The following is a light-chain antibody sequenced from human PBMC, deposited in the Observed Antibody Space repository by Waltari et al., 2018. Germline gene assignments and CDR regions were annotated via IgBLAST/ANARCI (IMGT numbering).Light chain of an antibody. J-gene: IGKJ4*01. CDR3: QQRSKWPLT. CDR2: DAS. V-gene: IGKV3-11*01. CDR1: QGVSSY. Sequence: VLTQSPATLSLSPGEIATVSCRASQGVSSYLAWYQQKPGQAPRLLIYDASNRATGIPARFSGGGSGTDFTLTISSLEPEDSAVYYCQQRSKWPLTFGGGTKVEIK.